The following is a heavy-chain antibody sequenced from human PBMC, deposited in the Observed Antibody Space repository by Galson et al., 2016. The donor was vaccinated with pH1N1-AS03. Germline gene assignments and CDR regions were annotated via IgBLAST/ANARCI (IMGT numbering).Heavy chain of an antibody. CDR1: GFTFNKYV. Sequence: SLRLSCAGSGFTFNKYVMHWVRQAPGKGLEYVSGVYPNGVSPHYADSVKDRFTISRDNGINSLYLEMNSLRTEDTATYYCVVHCSTGNCYPSLGQGTLVTVSS. D-gene: IGHD2-15*01. V-gene: IGHV3-64*04. CDR3: VVHCSTGNCYPS. CDR2: VYPNGVSP. J-gene: IGHJ5*02.